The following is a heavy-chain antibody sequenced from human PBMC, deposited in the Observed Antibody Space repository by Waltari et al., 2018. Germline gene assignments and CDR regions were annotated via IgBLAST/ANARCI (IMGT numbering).Heavy chain of an antibody. V-gene: IGHV1-69*01. CDR2: IIPSFGTA. J-gene: IGHJ4*02. CDR3: ARRSHYYDSSGYHFDY. CDR1: GGTFSSYD. Sequence: QVQLVQSGAEVKKPGSSVKVSCKASGGTFSSYDISWVRQAPGQGLEWMGGIIPSFGTANYAQKFQGRVTITADESTSTAYMELSSMRSEDTAVYYCARRSHYYDSSGYHFDYWGQGTLVTVSS. D-gene: IGHD3-22*01.